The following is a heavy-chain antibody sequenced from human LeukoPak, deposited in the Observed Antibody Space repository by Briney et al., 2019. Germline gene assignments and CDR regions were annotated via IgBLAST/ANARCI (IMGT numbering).Heavy chain of an antibody. Sequence: GXSLRLSCAASGFTFSSYAMSWVRQAPGKGLEWVPAISGSGGSTYYADSVKGQFTISRDNSKNTLYLQMNSLRAEDTAVYYCASEIAAAGVFDYWGQGTLVTVSS. CDR1: GFTFSSYA. CDR2: ISGSGGST. CDR3: ASEIAAAGVFDY. V-gene: IGHV3-23*01. J-gene: IGHJ4*02. D-gene: IGHD6-13*01.